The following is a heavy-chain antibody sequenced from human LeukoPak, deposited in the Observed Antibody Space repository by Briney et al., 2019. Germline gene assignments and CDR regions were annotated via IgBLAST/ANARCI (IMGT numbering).Heavy chain of an antibody. CDR3: ARRNGNYFDY. Sequence: GESLKISCQVSGYSFPSHWIGGVRQMPGKGLEWMGFIYPDDSNTRYSPSFQGQVTISVDKSISTAYLQWGSLKASDTAMYYCARRNGNYFDYWGQGSLVSVSS. D-gene: IGHD4-11*01. J-gene: IGHJ4*02. CDR2: IYPDDSNT. V-gene: IGHV5-51*01. CDR1: GYSFPSHW.